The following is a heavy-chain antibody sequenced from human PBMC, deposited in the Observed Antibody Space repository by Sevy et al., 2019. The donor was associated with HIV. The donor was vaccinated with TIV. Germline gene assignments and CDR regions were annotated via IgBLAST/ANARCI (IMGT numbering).Heavy chain of an antibody. J-gene: IGHJ4*02. CDR1: GFTFSANW. V-gene: IGHV3-7*01. Sequence: GVSLRLSCAASGFTFSANWMNWVRQAPGKGLEWVANIKADGSDKHYVDSVEGRFTISRDNAKNFLFLQMNSLRVEDTAVYYCAHETFGRFESWGQGTLVTVSS. CDR3: AHETFGRFES. D-gene: IGHD3-16*01. CDR2: IKADGSDK.